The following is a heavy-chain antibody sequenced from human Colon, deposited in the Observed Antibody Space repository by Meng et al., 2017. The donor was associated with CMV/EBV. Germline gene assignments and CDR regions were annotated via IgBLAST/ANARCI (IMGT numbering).Heavy chain of an antibody. V-gene: IGHV3-30*02. CDR1: GFTFSDYG. CDR3: VKDQCRG. J-gene: IGHJ4*02. D-gene: IGHD3-10*01. Sequence: QGQLVESGGGVVQPGGSLRLSCAASGFTFSDYGMHWLRQAPGKGLEWVAFVLYDGSRKYYGDSVKGRFSISRDNSKNTLYLQMNSLRADDTAVYYCVKDQCRGWGQGTLVTVSS. CDR2: VLYDGSRK.